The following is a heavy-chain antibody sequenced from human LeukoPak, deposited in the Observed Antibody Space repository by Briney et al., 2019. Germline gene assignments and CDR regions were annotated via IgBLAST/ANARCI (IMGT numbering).Heavy chain of an antibody. CDR3: ARHGIAAAGTGGWFDP. D-gene: IGHD6-13*01. CDR1: GGSISSYY. V-gene: IGHV4-59*08. J-gene: IGHJ5*02. CDR2: IYYSGST. Sequence: ASETLSLTCTVSGGSISSYYWSWIRQPPGKGLEWIGYIYYSGSTNYNPSLKSRVTISVDTSKNQFSLKLSSVTAADTAVYYCARHGIAAAGTGGWFDPWGQGTLVTVSS.